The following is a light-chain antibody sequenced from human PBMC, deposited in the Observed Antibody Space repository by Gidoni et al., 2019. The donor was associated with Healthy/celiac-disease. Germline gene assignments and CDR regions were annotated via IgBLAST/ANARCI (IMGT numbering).Light chain of an antibody. CDR1: QSVSSY. V-gene: IGKV3-11*01. J-gene: IGKJ4*01. Sequence: EIVLTQSPATLSLSPGERATLSCRASQSVSSYLAWYQQKPGKAHRLLIYDASNRATGIPARFSGSGSGTDFTLTISSLEPEDFAVYYCQQRSNWPPVTFGGGTKVEIK. CDR2: DAS. CDR3: QQRSNWPPVT.